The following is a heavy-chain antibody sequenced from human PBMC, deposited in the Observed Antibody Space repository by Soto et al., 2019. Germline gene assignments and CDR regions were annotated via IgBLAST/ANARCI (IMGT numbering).Heavy chain of an antibody. D-gene: IGHD1-1*01. CDR2: LYWDDTR. CDR1: GFSLYTGGVG. CDR3: AHYTTDTYFDV. Sequence: QITLKESSPTLVKPTQTLTLTCSFSGFSLYTGGVGVGWIRQPPGKALEWLALLYWDDTRRYNPSLKNTLTIAMDTSENQVVLTMTDMGPVDTCTYFCAHYTTDTYFDVWGKGTTVTVSS. J-gene: IGHJ6*04. V-gene: IGHV2-5*02.